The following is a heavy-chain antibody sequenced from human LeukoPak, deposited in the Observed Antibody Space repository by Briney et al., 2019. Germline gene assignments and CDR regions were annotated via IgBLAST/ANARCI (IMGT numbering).Heavy chain of an antibody. D-gene: IGHD1-14*01. CDR2: IYSSGST. CDR3: ARDPGDHRVDL. CDR1: GGSINRYY. V-gene: IGHV4-59*01. Sequence: SETLSLTCTVSGGSINRYYWSWIRQPPGKGLEWIGYIYSSGSTNYNPALKSRVTISVDTSKNQFSLKLSSVTAADTAVYYCARDPGDHRVDLWGRGTLVTVSS. J-gene: IGHJ2*01.